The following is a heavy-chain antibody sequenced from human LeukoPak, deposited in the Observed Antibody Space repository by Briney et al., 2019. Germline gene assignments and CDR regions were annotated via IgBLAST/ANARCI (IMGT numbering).Heavy chain of an antibody. CDR3: AGDGDYDHDAFDI. J-gene: IGHJ3*02. Sequence: GGSLRLSCAASGFTVSSNYMSWVRQAPGKGLEWVANIKQDGTEKYYVDSVKGRFTISRDNAKNSLYLQMNSLRAEDTAVYYCAGDGDYDHDAFDIWGQGTVVTVSS. D-gene: IGHD4-17*01. V-gene: IGHV3-7*01. CDR1: GFTVSSNY. CDR2: IKQDGTEK.